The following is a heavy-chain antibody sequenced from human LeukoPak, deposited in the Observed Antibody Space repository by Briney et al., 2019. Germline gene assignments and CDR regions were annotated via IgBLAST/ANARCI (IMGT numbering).Heavy chain of an antibody. D-gene: IGHD1-1*01. V-gene: IGHV3-23*01. Sequence: GGSLRLSCAASGFTFRGYAMSWVRQAPGKGLEWVSAISGSGDSTYYADSVKGRFTISRDNSKNTLYLQMNSLRAEDTAIYYCAKPRAMTTGVGRYFDLWGRGTLVTVSS. CDR1: GFTFRGYA. J-gene: IGHJ2*01. CDR3: AKPRAMTTGVGRYFDL. CDR2: ISGSGDST.